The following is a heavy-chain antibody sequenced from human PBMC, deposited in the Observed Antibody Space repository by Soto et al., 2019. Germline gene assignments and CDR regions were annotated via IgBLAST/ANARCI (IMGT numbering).Heavy chain of an antibody. CDR3: ARDLQFQQSSVGWFDP. CDR1: GFTFSSYG. J-gene: IGHJ5*02. Sequence: PGGSLRLSCVASGFTFSSYGMHWVRQAPDKGLEWVAIIWYDGSNRYYADSVKGRFTISRDNSKNTLYLEMNSLTTEDTAMYYCARDLQFQQSSVGWFDPWGQGTLVTVSS. V-gene: IGHV3-33*01. D-gene: IGHD2-2*01. CDR2: IWYDGSNR.